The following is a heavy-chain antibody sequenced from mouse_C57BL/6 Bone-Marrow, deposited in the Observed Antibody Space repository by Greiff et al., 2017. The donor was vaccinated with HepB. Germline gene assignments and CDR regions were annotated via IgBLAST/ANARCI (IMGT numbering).Heavy chain of an antibody. CDR2: ISSGGDYI. J-gene: IGHJ2*01. CDR1: GFTFSSYA. Sequence: EVQGVESGEGLVKPGGSLKLSCAASGFTFSSYAMSWVRQTPEKRLEWVAYISSGGDYIYYADTVKGRFTISRDNARNTLYLQMSSLKSEDTAMYYCTRGDYGSTNYFDYWGQGTTLTVSS. D-gene: IGHD1-1*01. CDR3: TRGDYGSTNYFDY. V-gene: IGHV5-9-1*02.